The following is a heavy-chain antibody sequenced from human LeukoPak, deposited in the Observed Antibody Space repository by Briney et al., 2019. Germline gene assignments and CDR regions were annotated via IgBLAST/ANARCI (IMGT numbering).Heavy chain of an antibody. Sequence: GGSLRLSCAASGFTFDDYGMSWVRQAPGKGLEWVSGINWNGGSTGYADSVKGRFTISRDNAKNSLYPQMNSLRAEDTALYYCARDRSYYYDSSGYYYADYWGQGTLVTVSS. CDR3: ARDRSYYYDSSGYYYADY. CDR1: GFTFDDYG. V-gene: IGHV3-20*04. J-gene: IGHJ4*02. CDR2: INWNGGST. D-gene: IGHD3-22*01.